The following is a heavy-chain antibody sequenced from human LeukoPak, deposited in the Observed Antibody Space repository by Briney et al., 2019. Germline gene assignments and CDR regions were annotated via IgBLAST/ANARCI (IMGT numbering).Heavy chain of an antibody. V-gene: IGHV1-2*02. CDR2: INPNSGGT. J-gene: IGHJ6*02. D-gene: IGHD2-2*01. CDR3: AAPRYCSSASCRHYYGMDV. Sequence: GASVKVSCKASGYTFTGYYMHWVRQAPGQGLEWMGWINPNSGGTNYAQKFQGRVPMTRDTSISTAYMELSRLRSDDTAVYYCAAPRYCSSASCRHYYGMDVWGQGTTVTVSS. CDR1: GYTFTGYY.